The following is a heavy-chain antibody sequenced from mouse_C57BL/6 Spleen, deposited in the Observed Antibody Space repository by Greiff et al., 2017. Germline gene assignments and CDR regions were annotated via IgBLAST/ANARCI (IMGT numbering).Heavy chain of an antibody. J-gene: IGHJ4*01. CDR1: GYTFTSYW. CDR2: INPSNGGT. Sequence: QVQLQQPGTELVKPGASVKLSCKASGYTFTSYWMHWVKQRPGQGLEWIGNINPSNGGTNYNEKFKSKATPTVDKSSSTAYMQLSSLTSEDSAVYYCARGEFGNYYAMDYWGQGTSVTVSS. CDR3: ARGEFGNYYAMDY. V-gene: IGHV1-53*01. D-gene: IGHD2-10*02.